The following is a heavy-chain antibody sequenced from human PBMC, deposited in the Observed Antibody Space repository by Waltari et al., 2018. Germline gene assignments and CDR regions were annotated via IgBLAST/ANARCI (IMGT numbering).Heavy chain of an antibody. CDR1: GFTFSSYG. D-gene: IGHD2-2*01. J-gene: IGHJ3*02. V-gene: IGHV3-30*02. CDR2: IRYDGSNK. Sequence: QVQLVESGGGVVQPGGSLRLSCAASGFTFSSYGMHWVHQAPGKGLEWVAFIRYDGSNKYYADSVKGRFTISRDNSKNTLYLQMNSLRAEDTAVYYCAKAKGDIVVVPAAFDAFDIWGQGTMVTVSS. CDR3: AKAKGDIVVVPAAFDAFDI.